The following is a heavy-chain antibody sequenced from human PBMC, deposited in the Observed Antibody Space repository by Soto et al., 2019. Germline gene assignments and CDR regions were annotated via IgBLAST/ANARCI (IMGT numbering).Heavy chain of an antibody. J-gene: IGHJ4*02. Sequence: PSQTLSLPCXICGDSVSNNGATWNWIRQSPSRGLEWLGRAYYRSRGRYDYATSVRGRITINTDTYKNQFSLQLNSVTPEDTALYYCARDPPDLNSGFDYWGQGTPVTVSS. CDR3: ARDPPDLNSGFDY. CDR1: GDSVSNNGAT. V-gene: IGHV6-1*01. D-gene: IGHD1-26*01. CDR2: AYYRSRGRY.